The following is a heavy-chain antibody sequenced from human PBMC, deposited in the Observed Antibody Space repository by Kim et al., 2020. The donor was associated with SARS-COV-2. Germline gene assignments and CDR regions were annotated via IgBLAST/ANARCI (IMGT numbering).Heavy chain of an antibody. Sequence: ASVKVSCKASGYTFTSYAMHWVRQAPGQRLEWMGWINAGNGNTKYSQKFQGRVTITRDTSASTAYMELSSLRSEDTAVYYCARGRITMPHFDYWGQGTLVTVSS. CDR3: ARGRITMPHFDY. V-gene: IGHV1-3*01. CDR1: GYTFTSYA. D-gene: IGHD3-10*01. CDR2: INAGNGNT. J-gene: IGHJ4*02.